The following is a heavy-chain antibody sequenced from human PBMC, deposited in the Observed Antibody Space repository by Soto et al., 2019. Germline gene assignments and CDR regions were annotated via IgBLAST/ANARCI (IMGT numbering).Heavy chain of an antibody. CDR2: IIPILGIA. V-gene: IGHV1-69*02. J-gene: IGHJ4*02. D-gene: IGHD3-22*01. CDR1: GGTFSSYT. Sequence: QVQLVQSGAEVKKPGSSVKVSCKASGGTFSSYTISWVRQAPGQGLEWMGRIIPILGIANYAQKFQGRVTITADKSTSTAYMELSSLRSEDTAVYYCARTDRDSSGYFYFDYWGQGTLVTVSS. CDR3: ARTDRDSSGYFYFDY.